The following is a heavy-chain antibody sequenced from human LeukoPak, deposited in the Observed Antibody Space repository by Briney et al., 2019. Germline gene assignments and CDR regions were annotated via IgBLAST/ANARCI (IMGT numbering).Heavy chain of an antibody. V-gene: IGHV3-11*06. CDR1: GFTFSDYY. CDR3: ARAAEASCSGTSCYRYFHH. CDR2: NSSSSSYT. J-gene: IGHJ1*01. D-gene: IGHD2-2*01. Sequence: AGGSLRLSCAASGFTFSDYYMSWIRQAPGKGLEWVSYNSSSSSYTNYADSVKGRFTISRDNSNNALSLQMNSLSADDTAVYYCARAAEASCSGTSCYRYFHHWGQGTLVIVSS.